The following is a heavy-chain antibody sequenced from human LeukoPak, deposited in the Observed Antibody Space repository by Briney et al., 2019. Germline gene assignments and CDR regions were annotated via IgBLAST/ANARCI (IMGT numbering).Heavy chain of an antibody. V-gene: IGHV3-48*03. CDR3: ARDATTRVGCTYMYV. D-gene: IGHD1-1*01. Sequence: GGSLRLSYGVSGLPFSRHWVKWVRHAPGRGLECRSHLRTCGGTKYSADSVKGRFTISRDNAENSVYLQMSGLTAEDTGLFYCARDATTRVGCTYMYVWGKGNTVTISS. CDR2: LRTCGGTK. CDR1: GLPFSRHW. J-gene: IGHJ6*03.